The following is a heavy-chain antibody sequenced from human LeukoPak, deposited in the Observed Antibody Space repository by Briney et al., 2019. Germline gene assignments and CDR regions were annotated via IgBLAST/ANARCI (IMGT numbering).Heavy chain of an antibody. Sequence: SETLSLTCTVSGDSVTNTRYYGGRIRQPPGKGLEWIGTIYYTGDTYYNPSLKSRVTISVDTSNDQFSLELTSVTAADTAVYYCARESSVTATYWGQGTLVIVPS. CDR1: GDSVTNTRYY. CDR2: IYYTGDT. CDR3: ARESSVTATY. J-gene: IGHJ4*02. D-gene: IGHD2-15*01. V-gene: IGHV4-39*07.